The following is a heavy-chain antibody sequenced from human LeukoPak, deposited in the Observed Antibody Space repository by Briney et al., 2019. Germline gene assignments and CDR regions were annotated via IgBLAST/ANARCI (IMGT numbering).Heavy chain of an antibody. Sequence: PSETLSLTCTVSGGSISSSSYYWGWIRQPPGKGLEWIGSICYSGSTYYNPSLKSRVTISVDTSKNQFSLKLSSVTAADTAVYYCARHLEYYYYYMDVWGKGTTVTVSS. CDR2: ICYSGST. D-gene: IGHD1-1*01. J-gene: IGHJ6*03. CDR1: GGSISSSSYY. V-gene: IGHV4-39*01. CDR3: ARHLEYYYYYMDV.